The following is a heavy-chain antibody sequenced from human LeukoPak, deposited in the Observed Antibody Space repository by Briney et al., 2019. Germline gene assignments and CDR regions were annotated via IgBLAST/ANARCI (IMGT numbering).Heavy chain of an antibody. D-gene: IGHD2-2*02. CDR2: IWSDATEK. J-gene: IGHJ4*02. V-gene: IGHV3-33*08. CDR1: GFTYSHYG. Sequence: PGGSLRLSCAASGFTYSHYGMHWVRQAPGKGLEWVAVIWSDATEKYYADSVKGRFTMSRDNSKNILYLQMNSLRVDDTAVYFCARKGSAISPLDFWGQGTLVTVSP. CDR3: ARKGSAISPLDF.